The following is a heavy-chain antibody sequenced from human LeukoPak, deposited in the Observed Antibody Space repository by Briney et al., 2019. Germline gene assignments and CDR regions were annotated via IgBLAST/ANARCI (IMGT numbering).Heavy chain of an antibody. CDR1: GFTFSSYA. J-gene: IGHJ6*02. Sequence: GGSLRLSCAASGFTFSSYAMSWVRQAPGKGLEWVSAISGSGGSTYYADSVKGRFTISRDNSKNTLYLQMNSLRAEDTAVYYCAKTLSSSWYYYYGMDVWGQGTTVTVSS. CDR2: ISGSGGST. CDR3: AKTLSSSWYYYYGMDV. V-gene: IGHV3-23*01. D-gene: IGHD6-13*01.